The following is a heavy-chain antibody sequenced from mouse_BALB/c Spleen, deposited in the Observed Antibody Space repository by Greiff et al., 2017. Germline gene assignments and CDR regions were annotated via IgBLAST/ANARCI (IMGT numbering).Heavy chain of an antibody. CDR1: GFSLTSYG. CDR3: AREGPLITTVVEYYAMDY. J-gene: IGHJ4*01. CDR2: IWAGGST. V-gene: IGHV2-9*02. D-gene: IGHD1-1*01. Sequence: QVQLQESGPGLVAPSQSLSITCTVSGFSLTSYGVHWVRQPPGKGLEWLGVIWAGGSTNYNSALMSRLSISKDNSKSQVFLKMNSLQTDDTAMYYCAREGPLITTVVEYYAMDYWGQGTSVTVSS.